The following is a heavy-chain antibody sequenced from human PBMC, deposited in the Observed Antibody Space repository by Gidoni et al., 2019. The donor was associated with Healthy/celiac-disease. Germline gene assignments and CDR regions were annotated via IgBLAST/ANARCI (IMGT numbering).Heavy chain of an antibody. D-gene: IGHD6-6*01. CDR1: GGTFSSYT. CDR3: ARWEYSSP. CDR2: IIPILGIA. J-gene: IGHJ5*02. Sequence: QVQLVQSGAEVKKPGSSVTFSCTAAGGTFSSYTIRWVRQAPGQGLEWMGRIIPILGIANYEKKLQGRVTITEDKSTSTAYMELSSLRSEDTAVYYCARWEYSSPWGQGTLVTVSS. V-gene: IGHV1-69*02.